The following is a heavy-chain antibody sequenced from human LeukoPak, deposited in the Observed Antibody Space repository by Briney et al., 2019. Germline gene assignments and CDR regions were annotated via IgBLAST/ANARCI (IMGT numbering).Heavy chain of an antibody. CDR1: GGSISSGGYS. D-gene: IGHD6-13*01. V-gene: IGHV4-30-2*01. Sequence: SETLSLTCAVSGGSISSGGYSWSWIRQPPGKGLEWIGYIYHSGSTYYNPSLKSRVTISVDTSKNQFSLKLSSVTAADTAIYYCARGYGSSWYGVDYWGQGTLVTVSS. J-gene: IGHJ4*02. CDR3: ARGYGSSWYGVDY. CDR2: IYHSGST.